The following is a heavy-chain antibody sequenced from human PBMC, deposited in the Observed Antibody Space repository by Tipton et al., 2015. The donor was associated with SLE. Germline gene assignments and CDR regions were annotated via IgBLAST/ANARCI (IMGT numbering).Heavy chain of an antibody. Sequence: GLVKPSETLSLTCTVSGGSISSHYWSWIRQPPGKGLEWIGTIYNSGSTYYNPSLKSRVTISVDTSKNQFSLELTSVTAADTAVYYCATSVGVFGDYWGQGLLVTVSS. CDR1: GGSISSHY. CDR3: ATSVGVFGDY. V-gene: IGHV4-59*04. D-gene: IGHD3-16*02. J-gene: IGHJ4*02. CDR2: IYNSGST.